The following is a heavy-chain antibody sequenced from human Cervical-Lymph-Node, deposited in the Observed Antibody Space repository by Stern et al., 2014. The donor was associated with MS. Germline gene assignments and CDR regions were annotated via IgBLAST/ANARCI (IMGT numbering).Heavy chain of an antibody. CDR2: VSWNSDTI. J-gene: IGHJ4*02. CDR1: GFTFDDYA. V-gene: IGHV3-9*01. Sequence: EVQLVESGGGLVQPGRSLRLSCAVSGFTFDDYAMHGVRQAPGKGLEWVSGVSWNSDTIDYAESVKGRFTISRDNAKNSLYLRMSSLRAEDTAFYFCAKGEASSITIAGTGIDYWGQGTLVTVS. D-gene: IGHD6-13*01. CDR3: AKGEASSITIAGTGIDY.